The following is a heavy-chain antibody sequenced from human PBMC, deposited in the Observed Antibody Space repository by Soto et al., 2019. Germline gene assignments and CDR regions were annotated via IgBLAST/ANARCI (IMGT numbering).Heavy chain of an antibody. V-gene: IGHV1-8*01. CDR2: MNPNSGNT. Sequence: ASVKVSCKASGYTFTSYDINWVRQATGQGLEWMGWMNPNSGNTGYAQKFQGRVTMTRNTSISTAYMELSSLRSEDTAVYYCARAPYCGGDCYSRWFDPWGQGTLVTVSS. CDR3: ARAPYCGGDCYSRWFDP. CDR1: GYTFTSYD. D-gene: IGHD2-21*02. J-gene: IGHJ5*02.